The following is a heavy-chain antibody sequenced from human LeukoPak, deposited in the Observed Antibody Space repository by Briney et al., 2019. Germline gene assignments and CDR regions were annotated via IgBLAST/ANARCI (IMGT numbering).Heavy chain of an antibody. V-gene: IGHV3-30*18. CDR3: AKATSELGYYFDY. CDR2: ISYDGSNK. Sequence: PGGSLRLSCAASGFTFSSYGMHWVRQAPGKGLEWVTVISYDGSNKYFADSVKGRFTISRDNSKNTLYLQMNSLRAEDTAVYYCAKATSELGYYFDYWGQGTLVTVSS. D-gene: IGHD7-27*01. J-gene: IGHJ4*02. CDR1: GFTFSSYG.